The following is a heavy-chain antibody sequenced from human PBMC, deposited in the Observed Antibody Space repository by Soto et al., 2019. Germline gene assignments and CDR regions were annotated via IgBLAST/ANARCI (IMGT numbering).Heavy chain of an antibody. CDR3: ASGDSGAFDL. D-gene: IGHD2-21*02. V-gene: IGHV3-74*01. CDR2: IHSDGSST. CDR1: GFTFSYYW. Sequence: EVQLVESEGGLVQPGGSLRLSCAASGFTFSYYWMHWVRQAPGQGLVWVSRIHSDGSSTTYADSVKGRFTISRDNAENTLYLQMNSLRGEHTAVYSCASGDSGAFDLWGQGTLVTVSS. J-gene: IGHJ3*01.